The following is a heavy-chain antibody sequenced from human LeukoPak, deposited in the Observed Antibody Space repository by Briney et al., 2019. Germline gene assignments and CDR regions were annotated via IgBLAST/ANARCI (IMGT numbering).Heavy chain of an antibody. CDR2: INTNTGNP. CDR3: ARVGPPTPTIATAGTGYFQH. D-gene: IGHD6-13*01. V-gene: IGHV7-4-1*02. J-gene: IGHJ1*01. CDR1: GYTFTTYA. Sequence: ASVKVSCKASGYTFTTYALNWVRQAPGQGLEWMGWINTNTGNPTYAQGFTGRFVFSLDTSVSTAYLQISSLKTEDTAVYYCARVGPPTPTIATAGTGYFQHWGQGTLVTVSS.